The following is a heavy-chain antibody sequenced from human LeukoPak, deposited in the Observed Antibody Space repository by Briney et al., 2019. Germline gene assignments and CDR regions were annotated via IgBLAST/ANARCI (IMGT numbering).Heavy chain of an antibody. Sequence: PGGSLRLSCAASGFTFRDYTMNWVRQAPGKGLEWVSAISGSGGSTYYADSVKGRFTISRDNSKNTLYLQMNSLRAEDTAVYYCAKEGIAAAASKYYYYGMDVWGQGTTVTVSS. CDR3: AKEGIAAAASKYYYYGMDV. CDR2: ISGSGGST. D-gene: IGHD6-13*01. J-gene: IGHJ6*02. V-gene: IGHV3-23*01. CDR1: GFTFRDYT.